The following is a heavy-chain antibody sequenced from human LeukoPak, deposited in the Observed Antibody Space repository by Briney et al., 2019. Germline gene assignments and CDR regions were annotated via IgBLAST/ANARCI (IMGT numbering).Heavy chain of an antibody. Sequence: GGSLRLSCAASGFTFSSYGMSWVRQAPGKGLEWVSAISGSGGSTYYADSVKGRFTISRDNSKNTLYLQMNSLRAEDTAVYYCARDNNAVAVASNWFDPWGQGTLVTVSS. V-gene: IGHV3-23*01. D-gene: IGHD6-19*01. CDR1: GFTFSSYG. J-gene: IGHJ5*02. CDR2: ISGSGGST. CDR3: ARDNNAVAVASNWFDP.